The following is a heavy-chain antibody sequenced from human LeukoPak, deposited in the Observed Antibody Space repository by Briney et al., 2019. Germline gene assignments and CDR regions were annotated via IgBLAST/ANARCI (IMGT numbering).Heavy chain of an antibody. CDR1: GFTFSSYA. Sequence: GGSLRLSCAASGFTFSSYAMSWVRQAPGKGLEWVSAISGSGGSTYYADSVKGRFTISRDNSKNTLYLQMNSLRVEDTAVYYCAKVGEDFWSGYLGCYYYYGMDVWGQGTTVTVSS. V-gene: IGHV3-23*01. CDR2: ISGSGGST. D-gene: IGHD3-3*01. CDR3: AKVGEDFWSGYLGCYYYYGMDV. J-gene: IGHJ6*02.